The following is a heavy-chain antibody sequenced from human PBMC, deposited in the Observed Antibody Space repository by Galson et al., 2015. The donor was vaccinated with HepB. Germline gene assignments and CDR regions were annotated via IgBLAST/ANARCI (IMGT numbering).Heavy chain of an antibody. CDR3: ATQLVGPSDYYHMDV. CDR2: FDPDDGET. CDR1: GYTLTELS. J-gene: IGHJ6*03. V-gene: IGHV1-24*01. Sequence: SVKVSCKVSGYTLTELSMHWVRQAPGKGLEWMGGFDPDDGETIYAQTFQGRVTMTEDTSTDTAYMELSSLRSEDTAVYYCATQLVGPSDYYHMDVWGEATTVTVSS. D-gene: IGHD6-13*01.